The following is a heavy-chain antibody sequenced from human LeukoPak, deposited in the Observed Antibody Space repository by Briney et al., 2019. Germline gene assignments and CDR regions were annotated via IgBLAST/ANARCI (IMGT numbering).Heavy chain of an antibody. Sequence: GGSLRLSCAASGFTFDDYAMHWVRQAPGKGLEWVSGISWNSGSIGYADSVKGRFTISRDNAKNSLYLQMNSLRAEDTALYYCAKDRGSGSYHYYGMDVWGQGTTVTVSS. J-gene: IGHJ6*02. CDR1: GFTFDDYA. CDR3: AKDRGSGSYHYYGMDV. V-gene: IGHV3-9*01. CDR2: ISWNSGSI. D-gene: IGHD6-19*01.